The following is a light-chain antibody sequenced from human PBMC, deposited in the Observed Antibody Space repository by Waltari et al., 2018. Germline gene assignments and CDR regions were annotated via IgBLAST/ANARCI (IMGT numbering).Light chain of an antibody. J-gene: IGKJ3*01. CDR2: GAY. CDR1: QYVSNN. V-gene: IGKV3-15*01. Sequence: ETVMTQSPVTLSVYPGDSVTLSCTTSQYVSNNLAWYQQKPGQSPRLLIYGAYTRATGVPARFSGSGSGTSFTLTISSLQSEDFGLYYCQQYNNWPGAFGPGTKVDVE. CDR3: QQYNNWPGA.